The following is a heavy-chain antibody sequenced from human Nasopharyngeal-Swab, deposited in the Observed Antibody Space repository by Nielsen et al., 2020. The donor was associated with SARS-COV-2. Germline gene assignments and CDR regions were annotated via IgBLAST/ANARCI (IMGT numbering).Heavy chain of an antibody. CDR3: ARPAVVVPAAGYYYYGMDV. J-gene: IGHJ6*02. Sequence: SVKVSCKVSGYTLTELSMHWVRQAPGQGLEWMGGIIPIFGTANYAQKFQGRVTITADESTSTAYMELSSLRSEDTAVYYCARPAVVVPAAGYYYYGMDVWGQGTTVTVSS. V-gene: IGHV1-69*13. D-gene: IGHD2-2*01. CDR2: IIPIFGTA. CDR1: GYTLTELS.